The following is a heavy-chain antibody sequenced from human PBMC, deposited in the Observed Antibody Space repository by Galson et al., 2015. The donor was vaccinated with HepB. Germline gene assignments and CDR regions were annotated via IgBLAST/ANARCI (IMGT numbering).Heavy chain of an antibody. CDR3: ARLILIAVAGTG. Sequence: ETLSLTCTVSGGSISSSSYYWGWIRQPPGKGLEWIGSIYYSGSIYYNPSLKSRVTISVDTSKNQFSLKLSSVTAADTAVYYCARLILIAVAGTGWGQGTLVTVSS. CDR1: GGSISSSSYY. J-gene: IGHJ4*02. V-gene: IGHV4-39*01. CDR2: IYYSGSI. D-gene: IGHD6-19*01.